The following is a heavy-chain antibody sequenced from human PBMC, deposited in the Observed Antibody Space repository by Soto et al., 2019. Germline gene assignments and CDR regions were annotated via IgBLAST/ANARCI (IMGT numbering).Heavy chain of an antibody. Sequence: SLRLSCAASGFTFSSYDFHWVRQTTGRGLEWVSAIGKAGDTYYAGSVKGRFSISRENAKSSLYLQMNSLRAGDTAVYYCTRGADGFDYWGQGALATVS. D-gene: IGHD3-16*01. J-gene: IGHJ4*02. CDR1: GFTFSSYD. CDR3: TRGADGFDY. V-gene: IGHV3-13*01. CDR2: IGKAGDT.